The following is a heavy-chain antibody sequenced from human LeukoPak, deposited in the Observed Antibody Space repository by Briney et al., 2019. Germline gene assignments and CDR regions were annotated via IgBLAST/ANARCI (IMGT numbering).Heavy chain of an antibody. CDR2: IKQDGSEK. CDR1: GFTFSSCW. V-gene: IGHV3-7*01. J-gene: IGHJ4*02. CDR3: ARSSGYDFWSAYYQPFDY. Sequence: GGSLRPSCAASGFTFSSCWMSWVRQAPGKGLEWVANIKQDGSEKHHVDSVKGRFTISRDNAKNSLYLEMNSLRAEDTAVYYCARSSGYDFWSAYYQPFDYWGQGTLVTVSS. D-gene: IGHD3-3*01.